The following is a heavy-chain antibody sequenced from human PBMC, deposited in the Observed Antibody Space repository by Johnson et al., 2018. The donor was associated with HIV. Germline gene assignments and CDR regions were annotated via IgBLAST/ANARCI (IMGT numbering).Heavy chain of an antibody. V-gene: IGHV3-20*04. D-gene: IGHD4-11*01. CDR1: GFTFDDYC. J-gene: IGHJ3*02. CDR3: ARVTGRRLPTGGAFDI. CDR2: ISGSGSGT. Sequence: DVQVVESGGGVVRPGGSLRLSCAASGFTFDDYCMSWVRQAPGKGLEWVSGISGSGSGTYYGAPVKGRFTISRDNSKNPLGLQMNSLRAEDTAVYYCARVTGRRLPTGGAFDIWGQGTRVTVSS.